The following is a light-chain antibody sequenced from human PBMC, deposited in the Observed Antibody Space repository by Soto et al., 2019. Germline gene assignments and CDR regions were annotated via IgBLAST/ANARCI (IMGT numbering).Light chain of an antibody. Sequence: DIVLTQSPGTLSLSPGERATLSCRATQTIIGNYLAWYQQKPGQAPRVLIHGASSRATGIPDRFSGSGSGTDFTLTISRLEPEDFAVYFCQQYGNTPPNAFGQGTKVEIK. V-gene: IGKV3-20*01. CDR2: GAS. J-gene: IGKJ2*01. CDR3: QQYGNTPPNA. CDR1: QTIIGNY.